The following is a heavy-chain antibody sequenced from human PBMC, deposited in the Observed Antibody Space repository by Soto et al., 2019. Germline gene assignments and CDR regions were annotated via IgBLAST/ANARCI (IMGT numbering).Heavy chain of an antibody. J-gene: IGHJ4*02. D-gene: IGHD3-10*01. Sequence: QVQLQESGPGLVKPSQTLSLTCTVSGGSISSGGYYWSWIRQHPGKGLEWIGYIYYSGSTYYNPSLKRRVTISVDTSKNQFSLKLSSVTAADTAVYYCASGGDYGSGSYYPNFDYWGQGTLVTVSS. CDR2: IYYSGST. CDR1: GGSISSGGYY. CDR3: ASGGDYGSGSYYPNFDY. V-gene: IGHV4-31*03.